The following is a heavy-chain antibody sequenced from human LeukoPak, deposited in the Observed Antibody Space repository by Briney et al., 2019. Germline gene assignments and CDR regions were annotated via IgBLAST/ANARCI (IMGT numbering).Heavy chain of an antibody. CDR3: ARGSYRGYGTRFDY. J-gene: IGHJ4*02. CDR1: GYTFTGYY. V-gene: IGHV1-2*02. CDR2: INPNSGGT. Sequence: ASVKVSCKASGYTFTGYYMHWVRQAPGQGLEWMGWINPNSGGTNYAQKFQGRVTMTRDTSISTAYMELSRLRSDDTAVYYCARGSYRGYGTRFDYWGQGTLVTVSS. D-gene: IGHD1-26*01.